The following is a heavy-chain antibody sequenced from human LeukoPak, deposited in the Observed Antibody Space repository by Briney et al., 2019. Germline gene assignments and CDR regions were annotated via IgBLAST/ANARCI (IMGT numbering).Heavy chain of an antibody. CDR2: INPNSGGT. J-gene: IGHJ6*02. CDR1: GGTFSSYA. Sequence: ASVKVSCKASGGTFSSYAISWVRQAPGQGLEWMGRINPNSGGTNYAQKFQGRVTMTRDTSISTAYMELSRLRSDDTAVYYCARDQNYGSGSYFYYYYGMDVWGQGTTVTVSS. V-gene: IGHV1-2*06. CDR3: ARDQNYGSGSYFYYYYGMDV. D-gene: IGHD3-10*01.